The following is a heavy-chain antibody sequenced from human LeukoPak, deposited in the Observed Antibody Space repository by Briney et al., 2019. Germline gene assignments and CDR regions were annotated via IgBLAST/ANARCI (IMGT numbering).Heavy chain of an antibody. V-gene: IGHV3-74*01. J-gene: IGHJ4*02. CDR1: GFTFSTYW. D-gene: IGHD5-18*01. CDR3: ARGRGYSYAPYDY. CDR2: INSDGSRT. Sequence: GGSLRLSCAASGFTFSTYWMHWVRQAPGKGLVWVSRINSDGSRTTYADSVKGRFTISRDNAKNTLYLQMNSLRAEDSGVYYCARGRGYSYAPYDYWGQGTLVTVSS.